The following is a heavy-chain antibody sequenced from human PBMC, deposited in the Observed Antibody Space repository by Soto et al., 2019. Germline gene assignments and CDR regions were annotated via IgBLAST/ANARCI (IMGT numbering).Heavy chain of an antibody. CDR1: GFTFTSSA. CDR2: IVVGSGNT. V-gene: IGHV1-58*01. Sequence: SVKVSCKASGFTFTSSAVQWVRQARGQRLEWIGWIVVGSGNTNYAQKFQERVTITRDMSTSTAYMELSSLRSEDTAVYYCAADYMPARHYDSSGYLSDAFEIWGQGTMVTVSS. CDR3: AADYMPARHYDSSGYLSDAFEI. J-gene: IGHJ3*02. D-gene: IGHD3-22*01.